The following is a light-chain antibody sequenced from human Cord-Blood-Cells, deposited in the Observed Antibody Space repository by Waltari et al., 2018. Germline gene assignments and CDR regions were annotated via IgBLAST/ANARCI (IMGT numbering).Light chain of an antibody. CDR1: SSDAGSDNP. CDR3: SSYTSSSTYV. V-gene: IGLV2-18*02. Sequence: QSALTQPPSVSGSPGQSVPISSTGTSSDAGSDNPASWYQQPPGTAPKLMIYEVSNRPSGVPDRFSGSKSGNTASLTISGLQAEDEADYYCSSYTSSSTYVFGTGTKVTVL. J-gene: IGLJ1*01. CDR2: EVS.